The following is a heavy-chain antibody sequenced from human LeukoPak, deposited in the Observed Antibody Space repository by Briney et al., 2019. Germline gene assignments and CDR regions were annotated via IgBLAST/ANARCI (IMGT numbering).Heavy chain of an antibody. CDR2: IIPSFGAA. Sequence: GASVKVSCKASGGTFSSYAISWVRQAPGQGLEWMGGIIPSFGAANYAQKFQGRVTITADESTSTAYMELSGLRSDDTAVYYCARGGRDSYMDVWGKGTTVTVSS. CDR3: ARGGRDSYMDV. J-gene: IGHJ6*03. D-gene: IGHD3-16*01. V-gene: IGHV1-69*13. CDR1: GGTFSSYA.